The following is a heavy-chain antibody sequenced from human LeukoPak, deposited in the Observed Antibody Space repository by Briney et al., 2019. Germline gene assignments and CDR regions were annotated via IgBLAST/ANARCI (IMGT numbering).Heavy chain of an antibody. D-gene: IGHD6-19*01. J-gene: IGHJ5*02. CDR3: ARVSQWLVSA. CDR2: INSNSIYT. CDR1: GFTFSSFA. Sequence: PGGSLRLSCAASGFTFSSFAMTWVRQAPGKGLEWVSYINSNSIYTNYVDSVKGRFSISRDNAKNSLYLQMNSLRADDTAVYYCARVSQWLVSAWGQGTLVTVSS. V-gene: IGHV3-21*05.